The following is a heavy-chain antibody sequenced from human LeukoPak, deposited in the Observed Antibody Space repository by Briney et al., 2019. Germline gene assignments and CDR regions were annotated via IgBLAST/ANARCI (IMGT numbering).Heavy chain of an antibody. CDR1: GGSISSGGYS. V-gene: IGHV4-30-2*01. J-gene: IGHJ4*02. CDR2: IYHSGST. D-gene: IGHD3-16*01. CDR3: ARSPIMITFGGPYYFDY. Sequence: SETLSLTCAVSGGSISSGGYSWSWIRQPPGKGLEWIGYIYHSGSTYYNPSLKGRVTISVDRSKNQFSLKLSSVTAADTAVYYCARSPIMITFGGPYYFDYWGQGTLVTVSS.